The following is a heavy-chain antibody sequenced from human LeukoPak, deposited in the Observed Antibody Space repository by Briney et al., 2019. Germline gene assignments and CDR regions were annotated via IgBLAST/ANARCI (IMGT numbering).Heavy chain of an antibody. CDR1: GFTFDDYG. Sequence: RGSLRLSCAVFGFTFDDYGMSWVRQTPGEGLEWVSSINWNAGSTGYADSVKGRFTISRDNAKNSLYLQMSSLRAEDTALYHCARAPGGSYSSLNYYYMDLWGKGTTVTVSS. CDR3: ARAPGGSYSSLNYYYMDL. CDR2: INWNAGST. V-gene: IGHV3-20*01. D-gene: IGHD1-26*01. J-gene: IGHJ6*03.